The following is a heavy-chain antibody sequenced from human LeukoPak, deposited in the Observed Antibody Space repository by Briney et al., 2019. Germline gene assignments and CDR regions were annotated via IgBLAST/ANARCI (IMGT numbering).Heavy chain of an antibody. CDR1: GYTFTSYY. CDR2: INPSGGST. Sequence: ASVKVSCKASGYTFTSYYMHWVRQAPGQGLEWMGIINPSGGSTSYAQKFQGRVTITRNTSISTAYMELSSLRSEDTAVYYCARVYGSGSYYLYRWGQGTLVTVSS. CDR3: ARVYGSGSYYLYR. D-gene: IGHD3-10*01. J-gene: IGHJ4*02. V-gene: IGHV1-46*01.